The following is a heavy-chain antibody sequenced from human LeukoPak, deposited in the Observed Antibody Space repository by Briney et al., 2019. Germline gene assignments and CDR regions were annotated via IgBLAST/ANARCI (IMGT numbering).Heavy chain of an antibody. V-gene: IGHV3-21*01. D-gene: IGHD4-17*01. CDR1: GSTFSSYS. CDR2: ISSSSSYI. Sequence: PGGSLRLSCAASGSTFSSYSMNWVRQAPGKGLEWVSSISSSSSYIYYADSVKGRFTISRDNAKNSLYLQMNSLRAEDTAVYYCARGYYGDPSQVYYFDYWGQGTLVTVSS. J-gene: IGHJ4*02. CDR3: ARGYYGDPSQVYYFDY.